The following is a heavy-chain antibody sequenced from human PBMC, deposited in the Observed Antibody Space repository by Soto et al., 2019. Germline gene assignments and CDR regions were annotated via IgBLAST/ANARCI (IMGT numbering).Heavy chain of an antibody. D-gene: IGHD1-26*01. CDR1: GGSISSGGYY. Sequence: SETLSLTCTVSGGSISSGGYYWSWIRQHPGKGLEWIGYIYYSGSTSYNPSLKSRVTISVDTSKNQFSLKLSSVTAADTAVYYCARAVPSGDASSYFDYWGQGTLVTVSS. V-gene: IGHV4-31*03. J-gene: IGHJ4*02. CDR3: ARAVPSGDASSYFDY. CDR2: IYYSGST.